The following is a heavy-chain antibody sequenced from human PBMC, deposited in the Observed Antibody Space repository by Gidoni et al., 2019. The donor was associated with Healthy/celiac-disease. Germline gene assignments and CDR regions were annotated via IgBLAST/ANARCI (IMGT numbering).Heavy chain of an antibody. CDR1: GFTFSTYS. CDR3: ARDHYYFDY. CDR2: ISSSSSYI. V-gene: IGHV3-21*01. J-gene: IGHJ4*02. Sequence: EVQLVESGGGMVKPGGSLRLSCEASGFTFSTYSMNGVRQAPGKWLEWVSSISSSSSYIYYAASVKCRFTISRDNAKNSLYLQMNSLRAEDTAVYYCARDHYYFDYWGQGTLVTVSS.